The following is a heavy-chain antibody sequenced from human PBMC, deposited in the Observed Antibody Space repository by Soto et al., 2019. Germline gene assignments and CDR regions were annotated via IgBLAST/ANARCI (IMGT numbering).Heavy chain of an antibody. V-gene: IGHV1-18*01. D-gene: IGHD3-22*01. CDR1: GGTFSSYT. CDR3: ASGLDSSGYYLAYYYGMDV. J-gene: IGHJ6*02. CDR2: ISAYNGNT. Sequence: ASVKVSCKASGGTFSSYTISWVRQAPGQGLEWMGWISAYNGNTNYAQKLQGRVTMTTDTSTSTAYMELSSLRSEDTAVYYCASGLDSSGYYLAYYYGMDVWGQGTTVTVSS.